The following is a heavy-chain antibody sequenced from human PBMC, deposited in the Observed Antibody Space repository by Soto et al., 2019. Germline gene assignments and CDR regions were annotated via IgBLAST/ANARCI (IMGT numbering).Heavy chain of an antibody. CDR1: GYTFTTYG. V-gene: IGHV1-18*01. J-gene: IGHJ4*02. Sequence: QVQLVQSGAEVKKPGASVKVSCKASGYTFTTYGISWVRQAPGQGLEWMGWINAYNGNTNYAQKVQGRVTTTTDTSTSTVYMALRSLRSDDTAVYYCARAIAGGYGHTTLDYWGQGTLVTVSS. CDR2: INAYNGNT. D-gene: IGHD5-18*01. CDR3: ARAIAGGYGHTTLDY.